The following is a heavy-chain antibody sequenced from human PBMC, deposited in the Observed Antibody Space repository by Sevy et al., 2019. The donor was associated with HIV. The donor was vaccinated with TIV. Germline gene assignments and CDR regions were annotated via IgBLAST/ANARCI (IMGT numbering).Heavy chain of an antibody. CDR1: GFTFSSSS. V-gene: IGHV3-30-3*01. CDR2: TSYGGSHK. CDR3: ARDGGLHLRLYYFDY. J-gene: IGHJ4*02. D-gene: IGHD3-16*01. Sequence: GGSLRLSCAASGFTFSSSSMHWVRQAPGKGLEWVAVTSYGGSHKYYAGSVKGRFTISRDNSEHTMYLQMNSLRVEDTAFYFCARDGGLHLRLYYFDYWGQGTLVTVSS.